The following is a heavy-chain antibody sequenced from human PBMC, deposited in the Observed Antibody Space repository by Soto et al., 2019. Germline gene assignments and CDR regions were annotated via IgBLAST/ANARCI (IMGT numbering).Heavy chain of an antibody. J-gene: IGHJ3*02. CDR2: ISYDGSNK. D-gene: IGHD7-27*01. CDR1: GFTFSSYG. V-gene: IGHV3-30*18. CDR3: AKVGLGGGDDAFDI. Sequence: QVQLVESGGGVVQPGRSLRLSCAASGFTFSSYGMHWVRQAPGKGLEWVAVISYDGSNKYYADSVKGRFTISRDNSKNTLYLQMNSLRAEDTAVYYCAKVGLGGGDDAFDIWGQGTMVTVSS.